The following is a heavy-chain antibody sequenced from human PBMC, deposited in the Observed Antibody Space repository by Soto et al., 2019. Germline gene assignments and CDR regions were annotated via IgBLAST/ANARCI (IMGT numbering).Heavy chain of an antibody. V-gene: IGHV1-18*01. CDR1: GYSLTSYG. Sequence: QVHLVQSGAEVKKPGASVKVSCKASGYSLTSYGISWVRQAPGQGLEWMGWITSGNGHTKYAQKIQGGVTMTTDTSTSTAYMELRSLKSDDTAVNYCARAPIAFYYDVDYWGQGTLVIVSS. CDR2: ITSGNGHT. CDR3: ARAPIAFYYDVDY. D-gene: IGHD3-16*01. J-gene: IGHJ4*02.